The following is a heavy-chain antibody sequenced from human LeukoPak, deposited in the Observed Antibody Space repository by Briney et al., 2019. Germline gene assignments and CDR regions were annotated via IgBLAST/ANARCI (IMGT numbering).Heavy chain of an antibody. CDR1: GYTFTGYY. Sequence: ASVKVSCRASGYTFTGYYMHWVRQAPGQGLEWMGRINPNSGGTNYAQKFQGRVTMTRDTSISTAYVELSRLRSDDTAVYYCARTLGYCSSTSCYLFDYWGQGTLVTVSS. V-gene: IGHV1-2*06. CDR2: INPNSGGT. CDR3: ARTLGYCSSTSCYLFDY. J-gene: IGHJ4*02. D-gene: IGHD2-2*01.